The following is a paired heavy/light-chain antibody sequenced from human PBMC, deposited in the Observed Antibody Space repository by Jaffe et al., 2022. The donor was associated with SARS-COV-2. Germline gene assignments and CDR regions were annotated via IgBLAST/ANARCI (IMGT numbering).Light chain of an antibody. Sequence: DIVMTQSPLSLPVTLGQSASISCRSSQSLADSAGNTYLNWFQQRPGQSPRRLIYKVSNRDSGVPDRFSGSGSGTEFALKISRVEAEDVGVYYCMQGTHWRTFGQGTKLEIK. CDR2: KVS. CDR1: QSLADSAGNTY. J-gene: IGKJ2*01. V-gene: IGKV2-30*01. CDR3: MQGTHWRT.
Heavy chain of an antibody. V-gene: IGHV1-18*01. CDR2: ISTYNGKT. CDR1: GYVLINYG. CDR3: ARDTNDILSGYYDYFYYMDV. J-gene: IGHJ6*03. Sequence: QVQLVQSGGEVKKPGASVKVSCKASGYVLINYGISWVRQAPGQGLEWMGWISTYNGKTTYAQNLQGRVTMTTDTSTSTAYMELRSLRSDDTAVYFCARDTNDILSGYYDYFYYMDVWGKGTTVTVSS. D-gene: IGHD3-9*01.